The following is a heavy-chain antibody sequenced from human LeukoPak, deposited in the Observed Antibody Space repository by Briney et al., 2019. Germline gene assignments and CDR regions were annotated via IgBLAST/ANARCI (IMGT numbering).Heavy chain of an antibody. CDR1: GGSINSYY. V-gene: IGHV4-59*12. CDR2: IHYSGST. J-gene: IGHJ4*02. CDR3: ARSPTGTTFDY. D-gene: IGHD1-7*01. Sequence: SETLSLTCTVSGGSINSYYWSWIRQPPGRGLEWIGSIHYSGSTSSNPSLRSRVTISVDKSKNQFSLKLSSVTAADTAVYYCARSPTGTTFDYWGQGTLVTVSS.